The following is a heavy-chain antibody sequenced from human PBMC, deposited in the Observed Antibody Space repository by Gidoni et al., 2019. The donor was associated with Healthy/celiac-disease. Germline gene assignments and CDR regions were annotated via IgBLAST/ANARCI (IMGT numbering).Heavy chain of an antibody. Sequence: QVQLQQWGAGLLKPSETLSLTCAVYGGSFSGYYWSWIRQPPGKGLEWIGEINHSGSTNYNPSLKSRVTISVDTSKNQFSLKLSSVTAADTAVYYCARARAGYSSGWYLDYWGQGTLVTVSS. CDR2: INHSGST. D-gene: IGHD6-19*01. J-gene: IGHJ4*02. CDR1: GGSFSGYY. CDR3: ARARAGYSSGWYLDY. V-gene: IGHV4-34*01.